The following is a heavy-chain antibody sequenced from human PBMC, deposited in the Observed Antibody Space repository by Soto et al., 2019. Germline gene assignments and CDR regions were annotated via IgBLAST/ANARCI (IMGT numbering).Heavy chain of an antibody. CDR2: ISGSGGST. CDR1: GFTFSSYA. V-gene: IGHV3-23*01. Sequence: GGSLRLSCAASGFTFSSYAMSWVRQAPGKGLEWVSAISGSGGSTYYADSVKGRFTISRDNSKNTLYLQMNSLRAEDTAVYYCAKDTYYDFWSGSSRYWGQGPRVTVSS. D-gene: IGHD3-3*01. CDR3: AKDTYYDFWSGSSRY. J-gene: IGHJ4*02.